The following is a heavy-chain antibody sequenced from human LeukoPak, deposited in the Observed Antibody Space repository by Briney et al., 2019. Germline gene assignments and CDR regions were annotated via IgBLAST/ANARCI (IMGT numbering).Heavy chain of an antibody. V-gene: IGHV4-39*07. CDR3: ARVGYSNRRNYYYYYYYMDV. D-gene: IGHD4-11*01. CDR2: INHSGST. J-gene: IGHJ6*03. CDR1: GGSISSSSYY. Sequence: SETLSLTCTVSGGSISSSSYYWSWIRQPPGKGLEWIGEINHSGSTNYNPSLKSRVTISVDTSKNQFSLKLSSVTAADTAVYYCARVGYSNRRNYYYYYYYMDVWGKGTTVTVSS.